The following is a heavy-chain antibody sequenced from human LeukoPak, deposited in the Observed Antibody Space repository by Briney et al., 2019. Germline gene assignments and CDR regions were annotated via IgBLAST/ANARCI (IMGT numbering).Heavy chain of an antibody. CDR2: MNPNSGNT. CDR1: GYTFTSYD. CDR3: ARGGYCSSTSCIDY. V-gene: IGHV1-8*01. J-gene: IGHJ4*02. Sequence: GASVKVSCKASGYTFTSYDINWVRQATGQGLEWMGWMNPNSGNTGYAQKFQGGVTMTRNTSISTAYMELSSLRSEDTAVYYCARGGYCSSTSCIDYWGQGTLVTVSS. D-gene: IGHD2-2*01.